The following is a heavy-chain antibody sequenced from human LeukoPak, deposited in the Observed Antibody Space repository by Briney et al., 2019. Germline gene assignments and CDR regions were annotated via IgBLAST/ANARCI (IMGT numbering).Heavy chain of an antibody. Sequence: GGSLTLPCAASGFTSNRYSMICVRRATGKGRECVSSISSSSSYIYYADSVKGRFTISRDNAKDSLYLQMNSLRAEDTAVYYCAREDYYGSGSSGYYYYMDVWGKGTTVTVSS. J-gene: IGHJ6*03. CDR3: AREDYYGSGSSGYYYYMDV. D-gene: IGHD3-10*01. CDR1: GFTSNRYS. V-gene: IGHV3-21*01. CDR2: ISSSSSYI.